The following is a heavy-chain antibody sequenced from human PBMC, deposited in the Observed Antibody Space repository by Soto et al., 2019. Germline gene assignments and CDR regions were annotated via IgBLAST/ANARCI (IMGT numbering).Heavy chain of an antibody. CDR1: GFTFSSYA. V-gene: IGHV3-30-3*01. CDR3: ARGSEKYQLLFRWLRGQFDY. D-gene: IGHD2-2*01. Sequence: GGSLRLSCAASGFTFSSYAMHWVRQAPGKGLEWVAVISYDGSNKYYADSVKGRFTISRDNSKNTLYLQMNSLRAEDTAVYYCARGSEKYQLLFRWLRGQFDYWGQGALVTVSS. CDR2: ISYDGSNK. J-gene: IGHJ4*02.